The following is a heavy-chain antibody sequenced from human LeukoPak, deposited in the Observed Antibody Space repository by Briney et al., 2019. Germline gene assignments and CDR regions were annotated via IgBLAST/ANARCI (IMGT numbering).Heavy chain of an antibody. J-gene: IGHJ3*02. CDR3: AGEWSLPVLPTSQSAPNDAFDI. CDR1: VCTFSSYA. CDR2: IIPFFGTA. D-gene: IGHD2/OR15-2a*01. V-gene: IGHV1-69*06. Sequence: SVNVSCKASVCTFSSYAIRWVRQAPGQGLEWMGGIIPFFGTANYAQKLQGRVTITADKSTSTAYMQLRSLRAEDTAVYYCAGEWSLPVLPTSQSAPNDAFDIWGQGTMVTVSS.